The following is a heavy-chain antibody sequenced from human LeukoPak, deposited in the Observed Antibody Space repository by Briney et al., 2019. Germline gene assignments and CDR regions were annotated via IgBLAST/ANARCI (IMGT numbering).Heavy chain of an antibody. Sequence: PGGSLTVSCAPSGFTVSSDYMTWVRQAPGKGLEWVAVTYPAGNTFYADSVKGRFTISRDNYKNTLFLQMNSLRVEDTAVYYCVIGSLWKLSRFDYWGQGTLVTVSS. CDR1: GFTVSSDY. V-gene: IGHV3-53*01. CDR3: VIGSLWKLSRFDY. CDR2: TYPAGNT. J-gene: IGHJ4*02. D-gene: IGHD3-3*01.